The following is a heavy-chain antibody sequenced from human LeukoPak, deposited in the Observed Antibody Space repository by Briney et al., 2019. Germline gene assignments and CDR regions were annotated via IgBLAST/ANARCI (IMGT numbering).Heavy chain of an antibody. V-gene: IGHV5-51*01. D-gene: IGHD4-17*01. J-gene: IGHJ4*02. Sequence: GESLKISCKGSAYSFTSYWIGWVRQMPGKGLEWMGILYPGDSDTRYSPSFQGQVTISADKSISTAYLQWSSLKASDTALYYWAGMEDYGDYDFDYWGQGTLVTVSS. CDR1: AYSFTSYW. CDR3: AGMEDYGDYDFDY. CDR2: LYPGDSDT.